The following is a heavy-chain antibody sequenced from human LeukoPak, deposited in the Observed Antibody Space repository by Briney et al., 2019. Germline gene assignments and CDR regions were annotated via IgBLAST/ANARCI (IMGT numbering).Heavy chain of an antibody. Sequence: GGSLRLSCAASGFTFSSNDMHWVRQATGKGLEWVSGIGVAGDTYYTASVKGRFTIARENARHSLYLQMNSLRAGDMAVYYCVRAAAYNSGWYGIFDFWGQGTLVTVSS. J-gene: IGHJ4*02. CDR3: VRAAAYNSGWYGIFDF. V-gene: IGHV3-13*01. D-gene: IGHD6-19*01. CDR2: IGVAGDT. CDR1: GFTFSSND.